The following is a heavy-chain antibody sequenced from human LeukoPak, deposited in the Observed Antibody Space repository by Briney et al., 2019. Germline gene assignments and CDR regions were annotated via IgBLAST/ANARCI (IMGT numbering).Heavy chain of an antibody. CDR1: GYSISSGYY. J-gene: IGHJ5*02. D-gene: IGHD4-11*01. CDR2: FYHSGST. V-gene: IGHV4-38-2*02. Sequence: PSETLSLTCTVSGYSISSGYYWGWIRQPPGEGLECVGSFYHSGSTYYNPSLKSRVTISVDTSKNKFSLKLMPFTAADTALYYCARSKGRVSCFDAWGQGTLVTVSS. CDR3: ARSKGRVSCFDA.